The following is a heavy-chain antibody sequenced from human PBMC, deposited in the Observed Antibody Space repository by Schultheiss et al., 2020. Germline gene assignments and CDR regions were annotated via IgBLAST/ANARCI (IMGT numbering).Heavy chain of an antibody. V-gene: IGHV3-30*03. CDR1: GFTFSSYG. Sequence: GESLKISCAASGFTFSSYGMHWVRQAPGKGLEWVAVISYDGSNKYYADSVKGRFTISRDNSKNTLYLQMNSLRGEDTAVYYCARHRDYGGSALVLDWGQGTLVTVSS. D-gene: IGHD4-23*01. CDR3: ARHRDYGGSALVLD. J-gene: IGHJ1*01. CDR2: ISYDGSNK.